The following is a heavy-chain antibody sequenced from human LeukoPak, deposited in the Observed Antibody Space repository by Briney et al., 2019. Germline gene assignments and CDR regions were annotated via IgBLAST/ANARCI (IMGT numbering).Heavy chain of an antibody. Sequence: ASVKVSCKVSGYTLTELSMHRVRQAPGKGLEWMGGFDSEDGETIYAQKFQGRVTMTEDTSTDTAYMELSSLRSEDTAVYYCAFSSYYLQGNYYYMDVWGKGTTVTVSS. CDR1: GYTLTELS. D-gene: IGHD1-26*01. V-gene: IGHV1-24*01. CDR2: FDSEDGET. CDR3: AFSSYYLQGNYYYMDV. J-gene: IGHJ6*03.